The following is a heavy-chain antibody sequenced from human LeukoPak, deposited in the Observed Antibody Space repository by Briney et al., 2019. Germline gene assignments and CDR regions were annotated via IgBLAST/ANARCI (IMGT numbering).Heavy chain of an antibody. CDR2: IYPGDSDT. D-gene: IGHD3-22*01. Sequence: GESLKISCKGSGYSFTSYWIGWVRPMPGKGLEWMGIIYPGDSDTRYSPSFQGQVTISADKSISTAYLQWSSLKASDTAMYYCACSLYYYDSSGYYYSWGQGTLVTVSS. J-gene: IGHJ4*02. CDR1: GYSFTSYW. V-gene: IGHV5-51*01. CDR3: ACSLYYYDSSGYYYS.